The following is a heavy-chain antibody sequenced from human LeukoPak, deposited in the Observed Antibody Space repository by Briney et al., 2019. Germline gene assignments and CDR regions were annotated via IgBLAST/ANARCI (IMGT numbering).Heavy chain of an antibody. Sequence: SETLSLTCAVYGGSFSGYYWGWIRQPPGKGLEWIGSIYYGGSTYYNPSLKSRVTISVDTSKNQFSLKLSSVTAADTAVYYCTSSGYSSGFFSFQHWGQGTLVTVSS. CDR3: TSSGYSSGFFSFQH. D-gene: IGHD6-19*01. J-gene: IGHJ1*01. CDR1: GGSFSGYY. V-gene: IGHV4-34*01. CDR2: IYYGGST.